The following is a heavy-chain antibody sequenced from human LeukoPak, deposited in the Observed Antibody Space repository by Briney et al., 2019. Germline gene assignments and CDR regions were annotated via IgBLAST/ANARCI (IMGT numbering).Heavy chain of an antibody. Sequence: PSKTLSLTCTVSGYSISSGYYWGWIRQPPGKGLEWIGRIYTSGSTNYNPSLKSRVTISVDTSKNQFSLKLSSVTAADTAVYYCARGSGRVVRGVSHYFDYWGQGTLVTVSS. CDR3: ARGSGRVVRGVSHYFDY. CDR1: GYSISSGYY. CDR2: IYTSGST. D-gene: IGHD3-10*01. V-gene: IGHV4-38-2*02. J-gene: IGHJ4*02.